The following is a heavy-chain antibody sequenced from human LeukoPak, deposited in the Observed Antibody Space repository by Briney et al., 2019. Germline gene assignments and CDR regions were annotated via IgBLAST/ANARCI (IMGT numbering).Heavy chain of an antibody. CDR1: GFTFSSYG. CDR2: IRYDGSNK. V-gene: IGHV3-30*02. CDR3: AKVPTTVTFYYYYYGMDV. D-gene: IGHD4-17*01. J-gene: IGHJ6*02. Sequence: PGGSLRLSCAASGFTFSSYGMHWVRQAPGKGLGWVAFIRYDGSNKYYADSVKGRFTISRDNSKNTLYLQMNSLRAEDTAVYYCAKVPTTVTFYYYYYGMDVWGQGTTLTVSS.